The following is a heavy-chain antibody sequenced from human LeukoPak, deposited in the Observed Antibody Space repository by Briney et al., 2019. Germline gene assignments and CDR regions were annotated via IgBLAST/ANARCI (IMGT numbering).Heavy chain of an antibody. CDR3: VKDTVYDILTGYFNFEY. CDR1: GFTFSSFV. V-gene: IGHV3-64D*06. D-gene: IGHD3-9*01. Sequence: GGSLRLSCSASGFTFSSFVMHWVRQAPGKGLKYVSAISSNGRSTSYADSVKGRFTISRDNSKNTLYLQMSSLRPEDTAVYYCVKDTVYDILTGYFNFEYWGQGTLVTVSS. J-gene: IGHJ4*02. CDR2: ISSNGRST.